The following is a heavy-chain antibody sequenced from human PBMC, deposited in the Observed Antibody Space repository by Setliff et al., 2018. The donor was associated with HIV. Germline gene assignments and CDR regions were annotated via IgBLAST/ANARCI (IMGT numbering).Heavy chain of an antibody. CDR1: DYTFTTYW. V-gene: IGHV5-51*01. CDR2: IYPDDSDI. D-gene: IGHD6-19*01. CDR3: ARKSAEATNWFDP. Sequence: GESLKISCKALDYTFTTYWIAWVRQMPGEGLEWMGIIYPDDSDIRYNPSFQNQITISADKSINTAYLQWSSLKASDTAMYYCARKSAEATNWFDPWGQGTLVTVSS. J-gene: IGHJ5*02.